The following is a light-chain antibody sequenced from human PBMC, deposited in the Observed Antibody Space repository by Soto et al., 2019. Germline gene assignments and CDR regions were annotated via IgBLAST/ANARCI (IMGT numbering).Light chain of an antibody. CDR2: DAS. CDR3: QQFKDYVWT. V-gene: IGKV1-5*01. J-gene: IGKJ1*01. CDR1: QNIEGY. Sequence: DIQMTQSPSTLSASVGDRVTITCRASQNIEGYMAWYQQKPGRAPSLIIYDASTLERGVPSRFSGSGSGTEFTLIISNLQPDDFATYYCQQFKDYVWTFGQGTKV.